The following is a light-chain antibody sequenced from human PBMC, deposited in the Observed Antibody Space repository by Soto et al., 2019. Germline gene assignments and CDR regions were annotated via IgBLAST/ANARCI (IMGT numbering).Light chain of an antibody. CDR2: ENN. V-gene: IGLV1-51*02. Sequence: LLTRPPPMSAAPGPKVTLSCSGNSPNIGNNYVSWYQQLPGTAPKLLIYENNKRPSGIPDRFSGSKSGTSATLGITGLQTGDEADYYCGTWDSSLSAGGVFGTGTKVTVL. CDR3: GTWDSSLSAGGV. CDR1: SPNIGNNY. J-gene: IGLJ1*01.